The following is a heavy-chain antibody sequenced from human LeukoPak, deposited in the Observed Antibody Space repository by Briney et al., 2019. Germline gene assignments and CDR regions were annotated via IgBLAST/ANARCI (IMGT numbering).Heavy chain of an antibody. CDR3: ARAYYDSSGYSFVF. J-gene: IGHJ4*02. Sequence: SETLSLTCTVSGGSISSGDYYWCWIRQPPGKGLEWIGYIYYSGRTYYNPSLKSRVTIPVDTSKNQCSLKLSSVTAADTAVYYCARAYYDSSGYSFVFWGQGTLVTVSP. CDR2: IYYSGRT. CDR1: GGSISSGDYY. V-gene: IGHV4-30-4*01. D-gene: IGHD3-22*01.